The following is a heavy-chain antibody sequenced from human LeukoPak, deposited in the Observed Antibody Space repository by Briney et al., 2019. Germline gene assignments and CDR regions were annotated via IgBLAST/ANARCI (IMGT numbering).Heavy chain of an antibody. V-gene: IGHV5-51*01. CDR2: IYPGDSDT. D-gene: IGHD3-3*01. Sequence: GESLKISCKGSGYSFTSYWIGWVRQMPGKGLEWMGIIYPGDSDTRYSPSFQGQVTIPADKSISTAYLQWSSLKASDTAMYYCARRLAQLIFGVVIQSGAFDIWGQGTMVTVSS. CDR3: ARRLAQLIFGVVIQSGAFDI. J-gene: IGHJ3*02. CDR1: GYSFTSYW.